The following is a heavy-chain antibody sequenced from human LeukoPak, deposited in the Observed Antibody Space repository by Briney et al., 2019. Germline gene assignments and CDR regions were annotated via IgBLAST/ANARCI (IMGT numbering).Heavy chain of an antibody. D-gene: IGHD3-10*01. V-gene: IGHV3-23*01. J-gene: IGHJ4*02. CDR3: AKSVGSGSYYNNDC. CDR1: GFSFSMFN. CDR2: ITSGGGT. Sequence: PGGSLRLSCAASGFSFSMFNMHWVRQAPGQGLEWVSGITSGGGTYYADSVKGRFTISRDNSKNTLYVQMNSLRAEDTALYYCAKSVGSGSYYNNDCWGQGTLVTVSS.